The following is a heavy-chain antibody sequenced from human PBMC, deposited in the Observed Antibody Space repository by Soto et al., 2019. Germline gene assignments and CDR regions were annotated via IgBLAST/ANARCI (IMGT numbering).Heavy chain of an antibody. V-gene: IGHV1-69*01. D-gene: IGHD5-18*01. Sequence: QVQLVQSGAEVKKPGSSVRVSCKASGGTFGNHAISWVRQAPGQGLEWLGGIIPVLGVGDNAQNFQGRVTITADASTSTAYLELSRLRSEDTALYYCARVAGDTYGYVFEYWGQGTLVTVSS. CDR1: GGTFGNHA. CDR3: ARVAGDTYGYVFEY. CDR2: IIPVLGVG. J-gene: IGHJ4*02.